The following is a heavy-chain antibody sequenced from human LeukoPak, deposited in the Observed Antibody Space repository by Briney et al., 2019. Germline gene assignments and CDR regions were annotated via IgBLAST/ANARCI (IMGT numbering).Heavy chain of an antibody. V-gene: IGHV4-59*01. Sequence: SETLSLTCTVSGSSISSYYWSWIRQPPGKGLEWIGYIYYSGSTNYNPSLKSRVTISVDTSKNQFSLKLSSVTAADTAVYYCARDAGYWFDYWGQGTLVTVSS. CDR3: ARDAGYWFDY. CDR2: IYYSGST. J-gene: IGHJ4*02. CDR1: GSSISSYY. D-gene: IGHD2-8*02.